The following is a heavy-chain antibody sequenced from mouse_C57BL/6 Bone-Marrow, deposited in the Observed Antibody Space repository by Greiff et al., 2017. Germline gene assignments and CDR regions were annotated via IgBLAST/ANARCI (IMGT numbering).Heavy chain of an antibody. CDR3: ADYDYFAD. V-gene: IGHV1-58*01. J-gene: IGHJ3*01. CDR2: IYIGNGYT. D-gene: IGHD2-4*01. CDR1: GYTFTSYG. Sequence: VQLQQSGAELVRPGSSVKMSCTTSGYTFTSYGINWVKQRPGQGLEWIGYIYIGNGYTEYHEKFKGKATLTSDTSSSTAYMQLSSLTSEDAAIYFCADYDYFADWGQGTLVTVSA.